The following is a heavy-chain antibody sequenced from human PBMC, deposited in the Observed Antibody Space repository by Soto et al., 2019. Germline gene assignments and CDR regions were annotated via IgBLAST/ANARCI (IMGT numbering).Heavy chain of an antibody. V-gene: IGHV3-15*07. J-gene: IGHJ5*02. CDR2: IKSKTDGGTT. D-gene: IGHD5-12*01. CDR3: TTTLRGYSGYDPANWSDP. Sequence: PGGSLRLSCAASGFTFSNAWMNWVRQAPGKGLGWVGRIKSKTDGGTTDYAAPVKGRFTISRDDSKNTLYLQMNSLKTEDTAVYYCTTTLRGYSGYDPANWSDPWGQGPLVTLSS. CDR1: GFTFSNAW.